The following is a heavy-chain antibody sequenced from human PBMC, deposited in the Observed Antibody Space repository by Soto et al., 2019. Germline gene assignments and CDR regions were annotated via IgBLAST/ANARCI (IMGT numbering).Heavy chain of an antibody. Sequence: EVQLLESGGGLVQPGRSLRLSCAASGFTFSSYAMNWVRQAPGKGLEWVSAMSGTGGSTYYASSVKGRFTISRDNSKNTLYLQMNSLRVEDTAVFFCAKAGFSSGWSPSYFVYWGQGTLVSVSS. CDR1: GFTFSSYA. V-gene: IGHV3-23*01. CDR2: MSGTGGST. CDR3: AKAGFSSGWSPSYFVY. D-gene: IGHD6-19*01. J-gene: IGHJ4*02.